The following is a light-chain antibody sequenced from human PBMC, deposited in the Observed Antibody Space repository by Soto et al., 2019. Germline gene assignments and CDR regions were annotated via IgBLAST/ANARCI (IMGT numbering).Light chain of an antibody. CDR3: CSYAGSNFFV. CDR2: DVT. V-gene: IGLV2-11*01. CDR1: SSDVGAYNF. Sequence: QSVLTQPRSVSGSPGQSVTISCTGTSSDVGAYNFVSWYQQHPGKAPKLIIYDVTKRPSGVPDRFSGSKSGNTASLTISGLQTEDEADYHCCSYAGSNFFVFGTGTKVTVL. J-gene: IGLJ1*01.